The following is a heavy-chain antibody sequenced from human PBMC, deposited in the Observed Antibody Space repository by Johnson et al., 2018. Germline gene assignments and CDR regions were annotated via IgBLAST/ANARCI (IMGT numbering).Heavy chain of an antibody. J-gene: IGHJ6*02. Sequence: QVQLVETGGGVVQPGSLRLSCAASGFTFRDYAMPWVRQAPGKGLEGVAVISNDGRNKDYADSVKGRFTISRDNSKNTLYLQMNTLRAEDPAVYYWAKCQGGGRGPGDYYYGMDVWGQGTTVTVSS. D-gene: IGHD3-16*01. CDR2: ISNDGRNK. V-gene: IGHV3-30-3*02. CDR3: AKCQGGGRGPGDYYYGMDV. CDR1: GFTFRDYA.